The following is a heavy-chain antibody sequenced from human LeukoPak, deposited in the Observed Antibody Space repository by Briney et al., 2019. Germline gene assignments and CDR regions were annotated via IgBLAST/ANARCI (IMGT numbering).Heavy chain of an antibody. CDR1: GGSFSGYY. J-gene: IGHJ1*01. V-gene: IGHV4-34*01. CDR2: INHSGST. Sequence: SETLSLTCAVYGGSFSGYYWSWIRQPPGKGLEWIGEINHSGSTNYNPSLTSRVTISVDTSKNQFSLKLSSVTAADTAVYYCARRVCSGGSCYSEYFQHWGQGTLVTVSS. D-gene: IGHD2-15*01. CDR3: ARRVCSGGSCYSEYFQH.